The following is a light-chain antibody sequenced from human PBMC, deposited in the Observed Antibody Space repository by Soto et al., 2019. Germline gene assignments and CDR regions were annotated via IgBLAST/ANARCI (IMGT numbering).Light chain of an antibody. CDR1: RNIDKN. Sequence: DIQMTQSPSSLSASIGDRVTITCRASRNIDKNLNWYQQKPGRAPKLLIYAASNLQSGVPSRFSGSGSGTDFTLTITSLQAEDFATYHCQQAYNFPFTFGPGTKVDI. CDR2: AAS. V-gene: IGKV1-39*01. J-gene: IGKJ3*01. CDR3: QQAYNFPFT.